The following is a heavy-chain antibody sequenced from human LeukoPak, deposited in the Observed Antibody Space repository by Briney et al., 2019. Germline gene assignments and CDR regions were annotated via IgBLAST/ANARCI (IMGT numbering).Heavy chain of an antibody. V-gene: IGHV3-74*01. D-gene: IGHD3-3*01. CDR2: INSDGSST. J-gene: IGHJ4*02. CDR1: GFTFSSYW. Sequence: GGSLRLSCAASGFTFSSYWMHWVRQAPGKGLVWVSRINSDGSSTSYADSVKGRFTISRDNAKNTLYLHMNSLRAEDTAVYYCARVRWDSFGVVTNFDYWGQGTLVTVSS. CDR3: ARVRWDSFGVVTNFDY.